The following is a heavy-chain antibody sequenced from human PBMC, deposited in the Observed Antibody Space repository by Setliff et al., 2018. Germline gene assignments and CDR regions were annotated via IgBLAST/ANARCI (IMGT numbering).Heavy chain of an antibody. CDR3: ARDPAYGAFDI. Sequence: GSLRLSCVASGFTFSAYGMSWVRQAPGKGLEWVSSVYNGNDETKYADSVKGRFTISRDNAKKSLYLQMNSLRAEDTAVYYCARDPAYGAFDIWGQGTMVTVSS. CDR1: GFTFSAYG. J-gene: IGHJ3*02. D-gene: IGHD3-16*01. V-gene: IGHV3-23*01. CDR2: VYNGNDET.